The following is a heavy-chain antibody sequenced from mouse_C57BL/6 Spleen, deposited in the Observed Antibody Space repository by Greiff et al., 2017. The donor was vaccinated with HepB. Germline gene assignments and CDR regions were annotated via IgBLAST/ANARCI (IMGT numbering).Heavy chain of an antibody. CDR3: ARSLLLSRYFDV. CDR1: GFTFTDYY. V-gene: IGHV7-3*01. J-gene: IGHJ1*03. D-gene: IGHD2-10*01. Sequence: EVQVVESGGGLVQPGGSLSLSCAASGFTFTDYYMSWVRQPPGKALEWLGFIRNKANGYTTESSASVKGRFTISRDNSQSILYLQMNALRAEDSATYYCARSLLLSRYFDVWGTGTTVTVSS. CDR2: IRNKANGYTT.